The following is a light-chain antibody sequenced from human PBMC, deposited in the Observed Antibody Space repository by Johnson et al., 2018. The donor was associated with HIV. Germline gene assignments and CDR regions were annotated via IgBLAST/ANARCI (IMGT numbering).Light chain of an antibody. CDR2: DND. V-gene: IGLV1-51*01. J-gene: IGLJ1*01. CDR3: GTWDSSLSAYA. CDR1: TSNIGNNY. Sequence: QLVLTQPPSVSAAPGQKVTISCSGSTSNIGNNYISWYQHLPGTAPKLLIYDNDKRPSGIPDRFSGSKSGTSATLGITGLQTGDEADYYCGTWDSSLSAYAFGTGTKVTVL.